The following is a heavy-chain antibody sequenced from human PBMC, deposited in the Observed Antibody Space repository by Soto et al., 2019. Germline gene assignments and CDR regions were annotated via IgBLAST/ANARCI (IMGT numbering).Heavy chain of an antibody. D-gene: IGHD6-13*01. CDR2: ISYDGSNK. J-gene: IGHJ6*02. CDR1: GFTFSSYG. CDR3: AKAMRVVAAAGTYYYYGMDV. V-gene: IGHV3-30*18. Sequence: GGSLRLSCAASGFTFSSYGMHWVRQAPGKGLEWVAVISYDGSNKYYADSVKGRFTISRDNSKNTLYLQMNSLRAEDTAVYYCAKAMRVVAAAGTYYYYGMDVWGQGTTVT.